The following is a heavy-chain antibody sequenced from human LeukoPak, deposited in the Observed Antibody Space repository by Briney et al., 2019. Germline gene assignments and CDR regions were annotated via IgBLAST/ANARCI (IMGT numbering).Heavy chain of an antibody. V-gene: IGHV4-59*01. CDR2: VYYSGST. D-gene: IGHD5-18*01. Sequence: SETLSLTCAVSGGSISGYSWSWIRRPPGKGLEWIGYVYYSGSTNYNPSLKSRVTISVDTSKNQFSLKVSCVTTTDTAVYYCARDSGNTYGYGFDYWGQGTLVTVSS. J-gene: IGHJ4*02. CDR1: GGSISGYS. CDR3: ARDSGNTYGYGFDY.